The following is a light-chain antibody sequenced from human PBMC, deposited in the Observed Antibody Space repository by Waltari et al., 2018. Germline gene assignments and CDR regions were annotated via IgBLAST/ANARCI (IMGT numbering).Light chain of an antibody. V-gene: IGKV3-11*01. CDR3: HQRGSWPIT. CDR2: DAS. J-gene: IGKJ5*01. Sequence: SLSPGAGATLSCRASQSISTYLAWFQQRPGQAPRLLIYDASNRAAGVPARFSGSGSGTDFTLSISSLEPEDFAVYYCHQRGSWPITFGQGTRLEIK. CDR1: QSISTY.